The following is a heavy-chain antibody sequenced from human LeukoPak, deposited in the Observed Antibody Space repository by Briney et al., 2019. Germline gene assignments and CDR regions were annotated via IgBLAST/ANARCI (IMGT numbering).Heavy chain of an antibody. J-gene: IGHJ4*02. D-gene: IGHD2/OR15-2a*01. CDR3: ARDSGVSTPLDH. Sequence: PGGSLRLSCQASGFTFSDYWIHWVRQAPGKGLVWVSRITHGGDSAEYAGSVEGRFTISRDNAKNTVYLQLNSLRAEDTAVYYCARDSGVSTPLDHWGQGALVTVSS. CDR2: ITHGGDSA. V-gene: IGHV3-74*03. CDR1: GFTFSDYW.